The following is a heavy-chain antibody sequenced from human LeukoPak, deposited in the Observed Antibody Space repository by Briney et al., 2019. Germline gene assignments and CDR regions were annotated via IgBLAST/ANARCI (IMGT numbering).Heavy chain of an antibody. CDR1: GGSFSGYY. V-gene: IGHV4-34*01. Sequence: SETLSLTCAVYGGSFSGYYWSWIRQPPGKGLEWIGEINHSGSTNYNPSLKSRVTISVDTSKNQFSLKLSSVTAADTAVYYCARGGGNRPPVYWGQGTLVTVSS. J-gene: IGHJ4*02. CDR3: ARGGGNRPPVY. CDR2: INHSGST. D-gene: IGHD4-23*01.